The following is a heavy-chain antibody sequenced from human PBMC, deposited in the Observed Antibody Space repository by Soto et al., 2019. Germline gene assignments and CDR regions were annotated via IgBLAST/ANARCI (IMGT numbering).Heavy chain of an antibody. J-gene: IGHJ6*02. CDR1: GFTFSSYW. Sequence: EVQLVESGGGLVQPGGSLRLSCAASGFTFSSYWMSWVRQAPGKGLEWVANIKQDGSEKYYVDSVKGRFTISRDNAKNSLYLQMNSLRAEDTAVYYCARGPEYYDFWSGYSGGYYYYGMDVWGQGTTVTVSS. CDR3: ARGPEYYDFWSGYSGGYYYYGMDV. CDR2: IKQDGSEK. V-gene: IGHV3-7*03. D-gene: IGHD3-3*01.